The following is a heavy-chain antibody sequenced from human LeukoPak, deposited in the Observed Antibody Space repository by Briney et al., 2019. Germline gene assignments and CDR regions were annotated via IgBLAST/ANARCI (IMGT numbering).Heavy chain of an antibody. CDR2: ISNSGANI. J-gene: IGHJ4*02. CDR1: GFTFRNYE. CDR3: ARDAHSGDG. V-gene: IGHV3-48*03. Sequence: GGSLRLSCAASGFTFRNYEMNWVRQAPGKGLEWVSYISNSGANISYADSVKGRFTVSRDNAKNSLFLQMNSLRPEDTAVYYCARDAHSGDGWGQGPLVTVSS. D-gene: IGHD6-25*01.